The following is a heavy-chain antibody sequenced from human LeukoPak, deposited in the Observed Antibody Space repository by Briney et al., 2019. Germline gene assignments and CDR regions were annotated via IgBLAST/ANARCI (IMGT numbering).Heavy chain of an antibody. CDR1: GFTFSSYS. V-gene: IGHV3-48*02. D-gene: IGHD5-24*01. Sequence: GGSLRLSCAASGFTFSSYSMNWVRQAPGKGLEWVSYISSSSTIYYADSVKGRFTISRDNAKNSLYLQMNSLRDEDTAVYYCARGQWLHHDPGINDAFDIRGQGTMVTVSS. J-gene: IGHJ3*02. CDR3: ARGQWLHHDPGINDAFDI. CDR2: ISSSSTI.